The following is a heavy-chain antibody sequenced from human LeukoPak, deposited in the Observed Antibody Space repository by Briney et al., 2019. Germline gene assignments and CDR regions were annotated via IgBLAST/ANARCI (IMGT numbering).Heavy chain of an antibody. CDR2: ISYDGGNK. CDR3: FFPGVTGKVY. Sequence: GGSLRLSCAASGFTFSSNDIHWVRQAPGKGLEWVVVISYDGGNKNYADSVKGRFTISRDNSKNTLYLQMNSLRPEDTAVYYCFFPGVTGKVYWGQGTLVSVSS. V-gene: IGHV3-30*03. J-gene: IGHJ4*02. D-gene: IGHD1-20*01. CDR1: GFTFSSND.